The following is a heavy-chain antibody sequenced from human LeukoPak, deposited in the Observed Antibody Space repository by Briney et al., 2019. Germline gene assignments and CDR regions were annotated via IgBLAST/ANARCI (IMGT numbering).Heavy chain of an antibody. CDR1: GGSISSSSYY. V-gene: IGHV4-39*07. CDR3: ARSGAPGKKYYYYYGMDV. Sequence: SETLSLTCTVSGGSISSSSYYWGWIRQPPGKGLEWIGSIYYSGSTYYNPSLKSRVTISVDTSKNQFSLKLSSVTAADTAVYYCARSGAPGKKYYYYYGMDVWGQGTTVTVSS. CDR2: IYYSGST. J-gene: IGHJ6*02. D-gene: IGHD3-10*01.